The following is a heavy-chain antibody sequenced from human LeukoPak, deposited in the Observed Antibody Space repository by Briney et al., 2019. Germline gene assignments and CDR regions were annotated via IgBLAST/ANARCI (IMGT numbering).Heavy chain of an antibody. CDR3: AKGNRYQLQRYYFDY. Sequence: PVRSLRLSCAASGFTSSSDGMHWGRQAPRRGLEWVAVISYDGSNKYYADSVKGRFTISRDNSKNTLYLQMNSLRAEDTAVYYCAKGNRYQLQRYYFDYWGQGTLVTVSS. D-gene: IGHD2-2*01. V-gene: IGHV3-30*18. CDR1: GFTSSSDG. CDR2: ISYDGSNK. J-gene: IGHJ4*02.